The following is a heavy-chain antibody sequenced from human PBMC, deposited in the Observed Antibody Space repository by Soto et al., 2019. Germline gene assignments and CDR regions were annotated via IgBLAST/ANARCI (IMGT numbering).Heavy chain of an antibody. V-gene: IGHV1-69*01. CDR3: ARAYGRGWYNWFDP. CDR2: IIPKFGTT. D-gene: IGHD6-19*01. CDR1: GDTLSSHG. J-gene: IGHJ5*02. Sequence: QVQLVQSGAEVKKPGSSVKVSCKASGDTLSSHGISWVRQAPGQGLEHMGGIIPKFGTTNYAQKFRGRVTMTADESTSTAYMEVSSLRSEATAVYYGARAYGRGWYNWFDPWGQGTLVTFS.